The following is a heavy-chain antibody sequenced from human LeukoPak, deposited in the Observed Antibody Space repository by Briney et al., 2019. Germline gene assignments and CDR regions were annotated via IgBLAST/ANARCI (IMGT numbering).Heavy chain of an antibody. CDR2: IYPGDSAT. J-gene: IGHJ4*02. D-gene: IGHD5-12*01. V-gene: IGHV5-51*01. Sequence: GESLKISCKGSGYRFTTHWIGWVRQMPGKGLEWMGIIYPGDSATRYSPSFQGHVTISADKSISTAYLQWSSLKASDTAMYYCAKHGSGYEPDYWGQGTLVTVSS. CDR3: AKHGSGYEPDY. CDR1: GYRFTTHW.